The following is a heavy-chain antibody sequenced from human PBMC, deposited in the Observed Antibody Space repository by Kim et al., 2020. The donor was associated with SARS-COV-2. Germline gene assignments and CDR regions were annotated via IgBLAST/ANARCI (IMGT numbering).Heavy chain of an antibody. CDR3: ATLRGGLRFLEWSPPPDS. J-gene: IGHJ4*02. V-gene: IGHV3-30*04. Sequence: VKGRFTNSRDNSKNTLYLQMDSLRPEETAVYYCATLRGGLRFLEWSPPPDSWGQGTLVTVSS. D-gene: IGHD3-3*01.